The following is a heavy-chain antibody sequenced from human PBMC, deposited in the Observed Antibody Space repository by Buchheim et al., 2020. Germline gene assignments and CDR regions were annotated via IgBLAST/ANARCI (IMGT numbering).Heavy chain of an antibody. CDR3: AKDSLPYCYDSSGYYQLGY. D-gene: IGHD3-22*01. CDR2: ISGISPTI. CDR1: GFTFSTYT. V-gene: IGHV3-48*02. Sequence: EVQLVESGGGLVQPGGSLRLSCAASGFTFSTYTMNWVRQAPGKGLEWVSYISGISPTIYYADSVTGRFTISRDNAKNSLYLQMNSLRDEDTAVYDCAKDSLPYCYDSSGYYQLGYWGQGTL. J-gene: IGHJ4*02.